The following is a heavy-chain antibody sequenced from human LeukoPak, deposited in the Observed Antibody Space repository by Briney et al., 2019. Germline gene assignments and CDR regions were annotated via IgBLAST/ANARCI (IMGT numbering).Heavy chain of an antibody. CDR1: GDSVSSGNVG. J-gene: IGHJ4*02. D-gene: IGHD3-22*01. CDR2: TKYRSKWYT. CDR3: ARDQGSGYYVD. Sequence: SQTHSLTCAISGDSVSSGNVGWHWIRQSPSRGLEWLGKTKYRSKWYTDYAVSVKSRITINPDTSKNQFSLQLNSVTPEDTAMYYCARDQGSGYYVDWGQGTLVTVSS. V-gene: IGHV6-1*01.